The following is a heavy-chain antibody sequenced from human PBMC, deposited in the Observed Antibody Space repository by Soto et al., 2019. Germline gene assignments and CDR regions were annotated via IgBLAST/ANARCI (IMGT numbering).Heavy chain of an antibody. CDR1: GYTFTSYS. V-gene: IGHV1-18*01. Sequence: ASVKVSCKTSGYTFTSYSISWVRQAPGQGLEWMGWINVYNGNTKYAQNLQGRVTMTTDTSTSTAYMELRSLRSDDTAVYYCAREGVAPYYYYGMDGWGQGTPVTVSS. CDR2: INVYNGNT. D-gene: IGHD5-12*01. J-gene: IGHJ6*02. CDR3: AREGVAPYYYYGMDG.